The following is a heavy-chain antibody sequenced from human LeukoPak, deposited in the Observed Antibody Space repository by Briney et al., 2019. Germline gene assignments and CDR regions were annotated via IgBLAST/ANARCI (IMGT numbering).Heavy chain of an antibody. V-gene: IGHV1-18*01. D-gene: IGHD3-10*01. CDR2: ISAYNGNT. Sequence: ASVKVSCKASGYTFTSYGISWVRQAPGQGLEWMGWISAYNGNTNYAQKLQGRVTMTTDTSTSTAYMELRSLRSDDTAVYYCARGTVNVHRGYYYYMDVWGKGTTVTVSS. CDR3: ARGTVNVHRGYYYYMDV. CDR1: GYTFTSYG. J-gene: IGHJ6*03.